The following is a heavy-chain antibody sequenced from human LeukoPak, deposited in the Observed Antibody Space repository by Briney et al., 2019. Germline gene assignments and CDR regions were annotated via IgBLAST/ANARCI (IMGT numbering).Heavy chain of an antibody. D-gene: IGHD3-16*02. CDR1: GFTFSSYA. CDR3: ANYVWGSYRHYFDN. J-gene: IGHJ4*02. Sequence: GGSLRLSCAASGFTFSSYAMTWVRQAPGKGLEWVSVISDRGYSTYYADSVKGRFTVSRDNSKNTLYLQMNSLRSEDTAVYYCANYVWGSYRHYFDNWGQGTLVTVPS. CDR2: ISDRGYST. V-gene: IGHV3-23*01.